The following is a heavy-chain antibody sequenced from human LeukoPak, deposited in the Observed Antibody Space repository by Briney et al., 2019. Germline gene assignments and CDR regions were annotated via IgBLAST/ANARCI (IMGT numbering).Heavy chain of an antibody. D-gene: IGHD5-12*01. J-gene: IGHJ4*02. Sequence: SETLSLTCAVYGGSFSGYYWSWIRQPPGKGLEWIGEINHSGSTNYNPSLKSRDTISVDTSKNQFSLKLSSVTAADTAVYYCATLPRIVATNYIDYWGQGTLVTVSS. V-gene: IGHV4-34*01. CDR3: ATLPRIVATNYIDY. CDR2: INHSGST. CDR1: GGSFSGYY.